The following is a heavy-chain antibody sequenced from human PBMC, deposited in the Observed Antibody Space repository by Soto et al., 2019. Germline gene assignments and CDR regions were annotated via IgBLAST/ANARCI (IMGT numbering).Heavy chain of an antibody. Sequence: ASVKVSCKASGYTFSIYGISWVRQGPGQGLEWMGWINAGNGNTKYSQKFQGRVTITRDTSASTAYMELRSLGSEDTAVYYCASSYCISTSCPPYYGMDVWGQGTTVTVSS. D-gene: IGHD2-2*01. CDR1: GYTFSIYG. J-gene: IGHJ6*02. V-gene: IGHV1-3*01. CDR3: ASSYCISTSCPPYYGMDV. CDR2: INAGNGNT.